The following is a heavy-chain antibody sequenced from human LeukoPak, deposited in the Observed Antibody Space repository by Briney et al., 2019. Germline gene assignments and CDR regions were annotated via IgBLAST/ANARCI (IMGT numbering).Heavy chain of an antibody. Sequence: GASVKVSCKASGGTFSSYAISWVRQAPGQGLEWMGGIIPIFGTANYAQKFQGRVTITADKSTSTAYMELSSLRSEDTAVYYCARDDYDYYYMDVWGKGTTVTVSS. CDR3: ARDDYDYYYMDV. CDR2: IIPIFGTA. V-gene: IGHV1-69*06. CDR1: GGTFSSYA. J-gene: IGHJ6*03.